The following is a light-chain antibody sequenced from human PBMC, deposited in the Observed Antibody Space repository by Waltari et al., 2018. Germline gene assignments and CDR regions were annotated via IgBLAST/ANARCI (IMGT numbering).Light chain of an antibody. CDR1: QSISSS. CDR3: QQSYSTPYT. J-gene: IGKJ2*01. CDR2: AAS. V-gene: IGKV1-39*01. Sequence: DIQMTQSPPSLSASVGDRVTITCRAGQSISSSLNWYQQRPVRAPDLLIYAASSLWSGVPSRFSGSGSGTDFTLTISSLQPEDFATYYCQQSYSTPYTFGQGTKLEIK.